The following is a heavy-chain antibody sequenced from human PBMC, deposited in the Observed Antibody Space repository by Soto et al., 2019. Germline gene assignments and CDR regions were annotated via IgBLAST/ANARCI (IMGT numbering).Heavy chain of an antibody. CDR3: ARGERDSTGCLDV. V-gene: IGHV4-59*01. CDR2: IYSSGST. D-gene: IGHD2-2*01. J-gene: IGHJ6*02. CDR1: TGSINGYY. Sequence: SETLSLTCRVSTGSINGYYWNWIRQSPGKGLEWIAFIYSSGSTNYNPSLKSRATISVDRSKNQVSLKLTSVTAADTAVYYCARGERDSTGCLDVWGQGTTVTVSS.